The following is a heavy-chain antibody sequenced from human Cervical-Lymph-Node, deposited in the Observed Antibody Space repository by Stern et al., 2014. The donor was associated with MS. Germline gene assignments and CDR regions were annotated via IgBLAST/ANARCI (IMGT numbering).Heavy chain of an antibody. CDR2: ISYDADVK. V-gene: IGHV3-30*18. D-gene: IGHD1-1*01. Sequence: VQLVESGGGVVQPGTSLRLSCAVSGFTFSNYGMHWVRQAPGKGLEWGAVISYDADVKFYADSVKGRFTISRDTPKNTMYLQLNSLKVEDTAVYFCAKKSVGTTGTTTAFDYWGQGTLVTVSS. CDR3: AKKSVGTTGTTTAFDY. CDR1: GFTFSNYG. J-gene: IGHJ4*02.